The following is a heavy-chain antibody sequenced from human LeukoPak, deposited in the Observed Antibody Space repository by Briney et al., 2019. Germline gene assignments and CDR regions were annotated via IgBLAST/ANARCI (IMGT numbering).Heavy chain of an antibody. Sequence: GGSLRLSCAASGFTFSGYGMHWVRQAPGKGLEWVAVISYDGSNKYYADSVKGRFTISRDNSKNTLYLQMNSLRAEDTAVYYCAKDRGMGRGYSYGYGDYYYYGMDVWGKGTTVTVSS. CDR1: GFTFSGYG. J-gene: IGHJ6*04. CDR2: ISYDGSNK. D-gene: IGHD5-18*01. V-gene: IGHV3-30*18. CDR3: AKDRGMGRGYSYGYGDYYYYGMDV.